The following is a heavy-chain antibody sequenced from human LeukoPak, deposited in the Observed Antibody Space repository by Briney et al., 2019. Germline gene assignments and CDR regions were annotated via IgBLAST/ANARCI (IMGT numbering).Heavy chain of an antibody. CDR3: ARTYSSSWYGAAFDY. Sequence: SVKVSCKASGGTFSSYAISWVRQAPGQGLEWMGGIIPIFGTANYAQKFQGRVTITADESTSTAYMELSSLRSEDTAVYYCARTYSSSWYGAAFDYWGQGTLVTVSS. J-gene: IGHJ4*02. CDR1: GGTFSSYA. V-gene: IGHV1-69*13. CDR2: IIPIFGTA. D-gene: IGHD6-13*01.